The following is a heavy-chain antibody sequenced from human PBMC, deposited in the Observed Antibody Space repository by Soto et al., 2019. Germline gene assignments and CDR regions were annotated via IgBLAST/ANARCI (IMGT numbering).Heavy chain of an antibody. CDR1: GGSISSDGYS. D-gene: IGHD7-27*01. J-gene: IGHJ4*02. CDR2: IYHSGST. V-gene: IGHV4-30-2*01. Sequence: PSETLSLTCAVSGGSISSDGYSWSWIRQPPGKGLEWIGYIYHSGSTYYNPSLKSRVTISVDNARNSLYVQMNSLRADDTAVYYCTRDLNWEAHWGQGTLVTVS. CDR3: TRDLNWEAH.